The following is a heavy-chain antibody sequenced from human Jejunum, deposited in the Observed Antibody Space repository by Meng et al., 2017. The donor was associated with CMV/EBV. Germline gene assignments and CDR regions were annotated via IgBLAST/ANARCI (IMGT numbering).Heavy chain of an antibody. Sequence: CAASGFIFSDYSMYWVRQAPGKGLEWVSYISSSSSTIFYADSVKGRFTISRDNAKNSLYLQMNSLRAEDTALYYCVRECCDRASVDWGQGTLVTVSS. V-gene: IGHV3-48*04. D-gene: IGHD2-21*01. J-gene: IGHJ4*02. CDR1: GFIFSDYS. CDR2: ISSSSSTI. CDR3: VRECCDRASVD.